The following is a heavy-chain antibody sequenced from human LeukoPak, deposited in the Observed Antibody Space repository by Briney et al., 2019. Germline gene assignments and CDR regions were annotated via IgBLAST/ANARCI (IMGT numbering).Heavy chain of an antibody. J-gene: IGHJ1*01. Sequence: GASVKVSCKVSGYTLTELSMHWVRPAPGKGLEWMGGFDPEDGETIYAQKFQGRVTMTEDTSTDTAYMELNSLRSEDTAVYYCATWYYYGSSGCQEYFQHWGQGTLVTVSS. CDR3: ATWYYYGSSGCQEYFQH. D-gene: IGHD3-22*01. CDR2: FDPEDGET. CDR1: GYTLTELS. V-gene: IGHV1-24*01.